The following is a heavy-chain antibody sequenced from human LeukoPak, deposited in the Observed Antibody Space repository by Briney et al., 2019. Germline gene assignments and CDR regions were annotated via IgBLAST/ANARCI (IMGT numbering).Heavy chain of an antibody. J-gene: IGHJ5*02. Sequence: SETLSLTCTVSGGSISSSSYYWGWIRQPPGKGLEWIGYIYYSGSTNYNPSLKSRVTISVDTSKNQFSLKLSSVTAADTAVYYCARVERYCSSTSCYWLFDPWGQGTLVTVSS. D-gene: IGHD2-2*01. V-gene: IGHV4-61*05. CDR1: GGSISSSSYY. CDR2: IYYSGST. CDR3: ARVERYCSSTSCYWLFDP.